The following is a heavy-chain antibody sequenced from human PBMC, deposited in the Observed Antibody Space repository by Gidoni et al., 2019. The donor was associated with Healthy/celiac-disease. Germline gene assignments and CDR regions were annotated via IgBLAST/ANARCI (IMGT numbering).Heavy chain of an antibody. CDR1: AYTFPSYD. CDR2: MNPNSGNT. J-gene: IGHJ5*02. V-gene: IGHV1-8*01. D-gene: IGHD3-10*01. CDR3: ARGRITMVRSWFDP. Sequence: QVQLVQSGAEVKKPGASVNVSCKAYAYTFPSYDLNWVRQATGQGLEWMGWMNPNSGNTGYAQKFQGRVTMTRNTSISTAYMELSSLRSEDTAVYYCARGRITMVRSWFDPWGQGTLVTVSS.